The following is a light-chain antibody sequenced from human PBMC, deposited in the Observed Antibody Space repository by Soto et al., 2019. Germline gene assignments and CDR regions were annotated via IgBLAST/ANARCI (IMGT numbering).Light chain of an antibody. CDR3: QQYNNWPRT. CDR1: QNVNFN. J-gene: IGKJ2*01. CDR2: GAS. V-gene: IGKV3-15*01. Sequence: EIVMTQSPATLSVSPGERATLSCRASQNVNFNVAWYQQKPGQAPRLLISGASTRASGVPSRFSGSGSGTEFTLTISGLQSEDCAVYYCQQYNNWPRTFGQGTNLEI.